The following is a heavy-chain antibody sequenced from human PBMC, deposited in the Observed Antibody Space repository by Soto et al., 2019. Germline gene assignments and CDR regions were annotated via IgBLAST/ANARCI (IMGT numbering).Heavy chain of an antibody. CDR1: GGSFSGYY. CDR2: INHSGST. Sequence: QVQLQQWGAGLLKPSETLSLTCAVYGGSFSGYYWSWIRQPPGKGLEWIGEINHSGSTNYNPSLKSRVTISVDTSKIPFSLKLSSVTAADTAVYYCARVRYSSGYGSGTDYWGQGTLVTVSS. CDR3: ARVRYSSGYGSGTDY. J-gene: IGHJ4*02. D-gene: IGHD3-22*01. V-gene: IGHV4-34*01.